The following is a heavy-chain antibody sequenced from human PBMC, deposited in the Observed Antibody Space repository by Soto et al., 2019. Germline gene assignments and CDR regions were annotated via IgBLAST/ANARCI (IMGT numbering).Heavy chain of an antibody. D-gene: IGHD6-19*01. Sequence: ASVKVSCKASGYTFTSYGISWVRQAPGQGLEWMGWISAYNGNTNYAQKLQGRVTMTTDTSTSTAYMELRSLRSDDTAVYYCARDPTGYSSGWYYYYYYYGMDVWGQGTTVTVSS. CDR3: ARDPTGYSSGWYYYYYYYGMDV. J-gene: IGHJ6*02. CDR1: GYTFTSYG. V-gene: IGHV1-18*01. CDR2: ISAYNGNT.